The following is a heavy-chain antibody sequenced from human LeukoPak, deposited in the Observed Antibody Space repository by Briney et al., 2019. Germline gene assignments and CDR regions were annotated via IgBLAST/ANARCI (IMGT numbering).Heavy chain of an antibody. CDR2: IHYTGST. D-gene: IGHD6-13*01. V-gene: IGHV4-59*08. CDR3: ARHSSSWYPDY. CDR1: GGSIRSYY. Sequence: SETLSLTCTVSGGSIRSYYWSWIRQPPGKGLEWIGYIHYTGSTNYNPSLKSRVSISVDTSKTQSSLQLSSVPATDTAVYFCARHSSSWYPDYWGQGTLVTVSS. J-gene: IGHJ4*02.